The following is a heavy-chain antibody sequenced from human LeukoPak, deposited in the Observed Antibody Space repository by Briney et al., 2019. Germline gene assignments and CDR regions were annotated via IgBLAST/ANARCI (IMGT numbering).Heavy chain of an antibody. Sequence: GGSLRLSCAASGFTFSSYAMSWVRQAPGKGLEWVSAISGSGGSTYYADSVKGRFTISRDNSKNTLYLQMNSLRAEDTAVYYCAKGIEYSGYFLWPFDYWGQGPLVTVPS. CDR2: ISGSGGST. V-gene: IGHV3-23*01. J-gene: IGHJ4*02. D-gene: IGHD5-12*01. CDR3: AKGIEYSGYFLWPFDY. CDR1: GFTFSSYA.